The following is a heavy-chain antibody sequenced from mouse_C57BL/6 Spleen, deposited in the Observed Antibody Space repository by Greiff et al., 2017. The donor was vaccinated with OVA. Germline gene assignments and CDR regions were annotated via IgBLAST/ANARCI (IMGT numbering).Heavy chain of an antibody. CDR1: GFTFSDYY. CDR3: ARDHYSNYAMDY. J-gene: IGHJ4*01. V-gene: IGHV5-16*01. Sequence: EVMLVESEGGLVQPGSSMKLSCTASGFTFSDYYMAWVRQVPEKGLEWVANINYDGSSTYYLDSLKSRFIISRDNAKNILYLQMSSLKSEDTATYYCARDHYSNYAMDYWGQGTSVTVSS. CDR2: INYDGSST. D-gene: IGHD2-5*01.